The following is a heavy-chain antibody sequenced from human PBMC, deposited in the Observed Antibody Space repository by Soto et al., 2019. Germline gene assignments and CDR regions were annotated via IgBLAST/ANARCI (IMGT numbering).Heavy chain of an antibody. J-gene: IGHJ6*02. Sequence: SETLSLTCTVSGGSVSTGMKYWGWARQPPGKALEFIGYMYKTGETLLNSSLKSRVTLSMKTSKNQFSLTLSSVTAADTAVYFCMKAHESGDFLGMSVWGPGTTVTVSS. CDR1: GGSVSTGMKY. V-gene: IGHV4-61*01. CDR2: MYKTGET. CDR3: MKAHESGDFLGMSV. D-gene: IGHD3-10*01.